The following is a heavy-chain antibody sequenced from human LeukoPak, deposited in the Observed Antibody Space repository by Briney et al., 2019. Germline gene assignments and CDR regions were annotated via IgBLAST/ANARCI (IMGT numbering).Heavy chain of an antibody. CDR3: AREAFSSWNDAFDI. D-gene: IGHD6-13*01. Sequence: GGSLRLSCAASGFTFSRYWMTWVRQAPGKGLEWVANIKQDGSEKYYVDSVKGRFTISRDNAKNSLYLQMNSLRAEDTAVYYCAREAFSSWNDAFDIWGQGTMVTVSS. J-gene: IGHJ3*02. CDR1: GFTFSRYW. V-gene: IGHV3-7*01. CDR2: IKQDGSEK.